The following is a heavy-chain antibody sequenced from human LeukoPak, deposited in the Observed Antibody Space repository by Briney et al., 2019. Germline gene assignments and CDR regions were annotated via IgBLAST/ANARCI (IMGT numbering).Heavy chain of an antibody. Sequence: GGSLRLSCTASGFTLGDYAMSWIRQAPGKGLEWVGFIRSKAYGETADYAASVKGRFTISRDDSKAIAYLQMNSLKTEDTAVYHCTRDRGAYNLYDYWGQGTLVTVSS. CDR2: IRSKAYGETA. CDR1: GFTLGDYA. J-gene: IGHJ4*02. D-gene: IGHD1-1*01. V-gene: IGHV3-49*03. CDR3: TRDRGAYNLYDY.